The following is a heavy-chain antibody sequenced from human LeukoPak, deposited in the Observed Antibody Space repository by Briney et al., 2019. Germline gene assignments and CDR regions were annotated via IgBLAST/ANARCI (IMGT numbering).Heavy chain of an antibody. D-gene: IGHD2-15*01. CDR1: GFTFSSYA. Sequence: GGSLRLSCAASGFTFSSYAMSWVRQAPGKGLEWVSAISDSGGSTYYADSVKGRFTISRDNSRDTLYLQMHSLRAEDTAVYYCARRVVVVAASLSYFDYWGQGTLVPVSS. V-gene: IGHV3-23*01. J-gene: IGHJ4*02. CDR2: ISDSGGST. CDR3: ARRVVVVAASLSYFDY.